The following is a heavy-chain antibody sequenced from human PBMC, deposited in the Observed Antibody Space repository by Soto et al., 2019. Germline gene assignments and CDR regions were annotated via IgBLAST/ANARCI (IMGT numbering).Heavy chain of an antibody. D-gene: IGHD3-3*01. J-gene: IGHJ4*02. CDR2: ISASGVTT. CDR3: ARNSDSDFWSGFLY. V-gene: IGHV3-23*01. Sequence: PWGALLVSCASSVFTFNTYVLTWVRQAPGKGLEWVSSISASGVTTKYADSVNGRFTMSRDNTKNTLTRQMSSLRAGDTAVYYCARNSDSDFWSGFLYWGQGTLVTVS. CDR1: VFTFNTYV.